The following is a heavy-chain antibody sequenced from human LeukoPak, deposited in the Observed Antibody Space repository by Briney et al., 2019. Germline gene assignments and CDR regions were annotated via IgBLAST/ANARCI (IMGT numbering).Heavy chain of an antibody. CDR1: GAYVTTYS. V-gene: IGHV4-4*07. CDR3: ARGVQLELGFDY. Sequence: SETLSLTCIVSGAYVTTYSWNWIRQPAGKGLKWIGRISSSGSTNYNPSLKSRVTISVDTSKNQFSLQLSSVTAADTAMYYCARGVQLELGFDYWGQGTLVTVSS. J-gene: IGHJ4*02. CDR2: ISSSGST. D-gene: IGHD1-1*01.